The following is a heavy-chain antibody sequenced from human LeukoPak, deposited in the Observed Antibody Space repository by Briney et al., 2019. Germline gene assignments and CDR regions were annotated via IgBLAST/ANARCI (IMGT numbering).Heavy chain of an antibody. V-gene: IGHV4-31*03. Sequence: PSETLSLTCTVSGGSISSGGYYWSWIRLHPGKGLEWIGYIYYSGSTYYNPSLQSRVTISVDTSKNQFSLKLSSVTAADTAVYYCARRKTRYQLPYGWFDPWGQGTLVTVSS. CDR3: ARRKTRYQLPYGWFDP. J-gene: IGHJ5*02. D-gene: IGHD2-2*02. CDR2: IYYSGST. CDR1: GGSISSGGYY.